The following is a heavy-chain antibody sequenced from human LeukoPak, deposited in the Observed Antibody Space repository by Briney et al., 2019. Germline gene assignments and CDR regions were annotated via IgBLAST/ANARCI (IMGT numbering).Heavy chain of an antibody. J-gene: IGHJ3*02. Sequence: PRGCLRPSCAASGLTFDDFATDWGRQAPRGGLGWVSGISLISGGIGYAGSVKGRLTISRDNAKNSLYLQMNSLRAEDPAVYYFASDINSIFFDIGRQGTMVTVS. V-gene: IGHV3-9*01. CDR3: ASDINSIFFDI. D-gene: IGHD2/OR15-2a*01. CDR2: ISLISGGI. CDR1: GLTFDDFA.